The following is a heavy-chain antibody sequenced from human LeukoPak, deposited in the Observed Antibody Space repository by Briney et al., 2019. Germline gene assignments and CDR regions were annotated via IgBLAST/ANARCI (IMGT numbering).Heavy chain of an antibody. Sequence: SETLSLTCTVSGGSISSSSYYWGWIRQPPGKGLEWIGEINHSGSTNYNPSLKSRVTISVDTSKNQFSLKLSSVTAADTAVYYCASFVSWGRWLQFRDYWGQGTLVTVSS. CDR1: GGSISSSSYY. CDR2: INHSGST. J-gene: IGHJ4*02. CDR3: ASFVSWGRWLQFRDY. V-gene: IGHV4-39*07. D-gene: IGHD5-24*01.